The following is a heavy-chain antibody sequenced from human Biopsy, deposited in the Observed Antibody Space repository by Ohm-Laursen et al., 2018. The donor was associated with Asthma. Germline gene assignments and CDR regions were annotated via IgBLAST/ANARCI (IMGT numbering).Heavy chain of an antibody. J-gene: IGHJ4*02. D-gene: IGHD6-19*01. Sequence: SLRLSCSATGFAVSRDYMFWVRQAPGKGLEWVSVIYSGGTSHTADSVRGRFTISRDFSKNTLHLQMHSLRVEDTAAYYCARGDSSGWSHYYFDYWGQGTLATVSS. CDR2: IYSGGTS. CDR3: ARGDSSGWSHYYFDY. CDR1: GFAVSRDY. V-gene: IGHV3-53*01.